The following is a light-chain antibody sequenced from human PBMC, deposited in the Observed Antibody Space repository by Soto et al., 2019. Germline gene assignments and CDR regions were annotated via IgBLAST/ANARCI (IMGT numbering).Light chain of an antibody. J-gene: IGLJ3*02. V-gene: IGLV1-40*01. CDR1: SSNIGAGYD. CDR3: QSYDSRLSGWV. CDR2: GNT. Sequence: QSVLTQPPSVSGAPGQRVTFSCTGSSSNIGAGYDVHWYQQLPQTAPKLLIYGNTNRPSGVPDRFSGSKSGTSASLAITGLQAADEADYYCQSYDSRLSGWVFGGGTKLTVL.